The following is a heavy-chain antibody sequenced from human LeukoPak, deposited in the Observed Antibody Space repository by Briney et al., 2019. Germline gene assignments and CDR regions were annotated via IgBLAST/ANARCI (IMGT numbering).Heavy chain of an antibody. V-gene: IGHV4-4*09. CDR1: NGSINTYF. D-gene: IGHD6-13*01. CDR3: ARALRSQGAAAGTGYLDS. Sequence: SETLSLTCTVSNGSINTYFWTWIRQPPGRGLEWIGIINHSETTRYNPSLKSRVALSVDTSKNLFSLKLDSVTAADTAVYFCARALRSQGAAAGTGYLDSWGQGALVTVSS. CDR2: INHSETT. J-gene: IGHJ4*02.